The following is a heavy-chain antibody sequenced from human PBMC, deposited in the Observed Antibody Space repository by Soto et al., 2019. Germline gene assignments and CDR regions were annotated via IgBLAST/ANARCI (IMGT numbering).Heavy chain of an antibody. CDR1: GGTFSSYA. J-gene: IGHJ4*02. V-gene: IGHV1-69*13. Sequence: GASVKVSCKASGGTFSSYAISWVRQAPGQGLEWMGGIIPIFGTANYAQKFQGRVTITADESTSTAYMELSSLRSEDTAVYYCARDRYYYDSSGYYHLDYWGQGTLVTVSS. CDR3: ARDRYYYDSSGYYHLDY. D-gene: IGHD3-22*01. CDR2: IIPIFGTA.